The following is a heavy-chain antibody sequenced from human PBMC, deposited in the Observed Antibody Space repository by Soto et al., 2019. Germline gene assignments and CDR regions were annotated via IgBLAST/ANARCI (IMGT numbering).Heavy chain of an antibody. Sequence: SETLSLTCTVSGGSISSYYWSWIRQPPGKGLEWIGYIYYSGSTNYNPSLKSRVTISVDTSKNQFSLKLSSVTAADTAVYYCARDSQGPPSAAGLDYWGRGTLVTVSS. V-gene: IGHV4-59*01. D-gene: IGHD6-13*01. CDR3: ARDSQGPPSAAGLDY. CDR2: IYYSGST. J-gene: IGHJ4*02. CDR1: GGSISSYY.